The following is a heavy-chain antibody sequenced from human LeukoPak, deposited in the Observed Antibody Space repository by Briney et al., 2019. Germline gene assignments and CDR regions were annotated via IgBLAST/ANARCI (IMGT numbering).Heavy chain of an antibody. CDR2: IYTSGST. V-gene: IGHV4-4*07. J-gene: IGHJ6*02. Sequence: SETLSLTCNVSGGSISNYYWTWIRQPAGKGLEWIGRIYTSGSTNYNPSLKSRVTMSVDTSKNQFSLKLSSVTAADTAVYYCARDYVVEYSSGQGPPYYYYGMDVWGQGTTVTVSS. D-gene: IGHD6-19*01. CDR1: GGSISNYY. CDR3: ARDYVVEYSSGQGPPYYYYGMDV.